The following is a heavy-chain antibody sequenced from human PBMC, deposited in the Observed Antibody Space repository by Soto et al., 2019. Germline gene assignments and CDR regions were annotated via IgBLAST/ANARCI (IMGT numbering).Heavy chain of an antibody. CDR1: GGSVSSGSYY. J-gene: IGHJ3*02. CDR2: IYYSGST. V-gene: IGHV4-61*01. CDR3: ARGSSSGWYLHDAFDI. D-gene: IGHD6-19*01. Sequence: SETLSLTCTVSGGSVSSGSYYWNWIRQPPGKGLEWIGYIYYSGSTNYNPSLKSRVTISVDTSKNQFSLKLSSVTAADTAVYYCARGSSSGWYLHDAFDIWGKGTMVTVSS.